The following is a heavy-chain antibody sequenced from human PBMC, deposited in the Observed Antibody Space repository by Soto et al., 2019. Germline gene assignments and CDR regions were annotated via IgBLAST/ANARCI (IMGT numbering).Heavy chain of an antibody. CDR2: ISYDGSNK. CDR3: AHPRGYGVFDAVDI. Sequence: GGSLRLSCAASGFTFSSYGMHWVRQAPGKGLEWVAVISYDGSNKYYADSVKGRFTISRDNSINTLYLQMDSLRTEDTAVYYCAHPRGYGVFDAVDIWGQGAMVTVSS. V-gene: IGHV3-30*03. CDR1: GFTFSSYG. D-gene: IGHD4-17*01. J-gene: IGHJ3*02.